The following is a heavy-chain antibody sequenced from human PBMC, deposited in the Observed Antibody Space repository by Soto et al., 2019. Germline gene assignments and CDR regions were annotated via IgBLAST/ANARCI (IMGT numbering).Heavy chain of an antibody. CDR2: IRSKANSYAT. D-gene: IGHD6-13*01. CDR1: GFTFSGSA. J-gene: IGHJ5*02. CDR3: AKGPRSIAAAGFDP. V-gene: IGHV3-73*01. Sequence: PGGSLRLSCAASGFTFSGSAMHWVRQASGKGLEWVGRIRSKANSYATAYAASVKGRFTISRDDSKNTAYLQMNGLRAEDTAVYYCAKGPRSIAAAGFDPWGQGTLVTVSS.